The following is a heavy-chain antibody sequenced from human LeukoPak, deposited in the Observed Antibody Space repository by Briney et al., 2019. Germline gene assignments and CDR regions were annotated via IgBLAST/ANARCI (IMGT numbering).Heavy chain of an antibody. CDR2: ISGSGGST. J-gene: IGHJ4*02. D-gene: IGHD6-6*01. Sequence: AGGSLRLSCAASGFTFSSYSMNWVRQAPGKGREWVSAISGSGGSTYYADSVKGRFTISRDNSKNTLYLQMNSLRAEDTAVYYCAKDFPPLYSSSSETFDYWGQGTLVTVSS. CDR3: AKDFPPLYSSSSETFDY. V-gene: IGHV3-23*01. CDR1: GFTFSSYS.